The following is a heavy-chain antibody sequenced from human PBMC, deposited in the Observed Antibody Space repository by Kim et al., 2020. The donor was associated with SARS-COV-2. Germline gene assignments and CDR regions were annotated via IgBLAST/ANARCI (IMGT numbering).Heavy chain of an antibody. J-gene: IGHJ6*02. CDR1: GYTFTSYD. CDR3: ARAEYSIVGATNGYYYGMDV. V-gene: IGHV1-8*01. Sequence: ASVKVSCKASGYTFTSYDINWVRQATGQGLEWMGWMNPNSGNTGYAQKFQGRVTMTRNTSISTAYMELSSLRSEDTAVYYCARAEYSIVGATNGYYYGMDVWGQGTTVTVSS. D-gene: IGHD1-26*01. CDR2: MNPNSGNT.